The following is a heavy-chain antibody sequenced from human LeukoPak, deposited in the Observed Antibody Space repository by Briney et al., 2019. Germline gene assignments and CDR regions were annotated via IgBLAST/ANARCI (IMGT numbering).Heavy chain of an antibody. CDR2: INSSGSTT. Sequence: KTGGSLRLSCAASGFTFSDYYMSWIRQAPGKGLEWVSHINSSGSTTYCADSVKGRFTISRDNAKNSLYLQMNSLRAEDTAVYYCARGRVDYNWFDPWGQGILVTVSS. D-gene: IGHD3-9*01. CDR1: GFTFSDYY. CDR3: ARGRVDYNWFDP. V-gene: IGHV3-11*01. J-gene: IGHJ5*02.